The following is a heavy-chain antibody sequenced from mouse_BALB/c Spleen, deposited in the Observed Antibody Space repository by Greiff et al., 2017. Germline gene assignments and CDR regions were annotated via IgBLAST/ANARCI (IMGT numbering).Heavy chain of an antibody. CDR1: GFTFSSYT. V-gene: IGHV5-12-2*01. J-gene: IGHJ3*01. CDR3: ARHEEAAWFAY. Sequence: EVKLMESGGGLVQPGGSLKLSCAASGFTFSSYTMSWVRQTPEKRLEWVAYISNGGGSTYYPDTVKGRFTISRDNAKNTLYLQMSSLKSEDTAMYYCARHEEAAWFAYWGQGTLVTVSA. CDR2: ISNGGGST.